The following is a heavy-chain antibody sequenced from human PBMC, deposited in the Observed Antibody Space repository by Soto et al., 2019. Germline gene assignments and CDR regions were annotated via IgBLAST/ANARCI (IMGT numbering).Heavy chain of an antibody. Sequence: QVQLQESGPGLVKPSQTLSLTCTVSGGSISSGGYYWSWIRQHPGKGLEWIGNIYYSGSTYYNPSRTSRVTISVDTSKNQFSLKLSSVTAADTAVYYCARADCSGGSCYSIARWFDPWGQGTLVTVSS. V-gene: IGHV4-31*03. CDR3: ARADCSGGSCYSIARWFDP. CDR2: IYYSGST. J-gene: IGHJ5*02. D-gene: IGHD2-15*01. CDR1: GGSISSGGYY.